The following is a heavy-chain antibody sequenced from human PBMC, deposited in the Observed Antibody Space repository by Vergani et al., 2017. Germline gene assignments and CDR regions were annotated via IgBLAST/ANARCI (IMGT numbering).Heavy chain of an antibody. V-gene: IGHV1-69*01. CDR1: GGNFSSYA. J-gene: IGHJ6*03. CDR2: IIPIFGTA. Sequence: QVQLVQSGAEVKKPGSSVTVSCKASGGNFSSYAISWVRQAPGQGLEWMGGIIPIFGTANYAQKFQGRVKITADESTSTACMELSSRRSEDTAVSYCEASWSGHNSENYYYDYMAGGGKGSTVTVS. CDR3: EASWSGHNSENYYYDYMAG. D-gene: IGHD3-3*01.